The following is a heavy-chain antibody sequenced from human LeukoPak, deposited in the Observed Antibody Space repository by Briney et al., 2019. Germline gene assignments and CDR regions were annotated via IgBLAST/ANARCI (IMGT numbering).Heavy chain of an antibody. CDR3: ANTYGSGSGTIDY. D-gene: IGHD3-10*01. CDR1: GFTFSSYS. Sequence: GGSLRLSCAASGFTFSSYSMNWVRQAPGKGLEWVSSISSSSTYIYYADSVKGRFTISRDNAKNSLYLQMNSLRAEDTAVYYCANTYGSGSGTIDYWGQGTLVTVSS. V-gene: IGHV3-21*04. CDR2: ISSSSTYI. J-gene: IGHJ4*02.